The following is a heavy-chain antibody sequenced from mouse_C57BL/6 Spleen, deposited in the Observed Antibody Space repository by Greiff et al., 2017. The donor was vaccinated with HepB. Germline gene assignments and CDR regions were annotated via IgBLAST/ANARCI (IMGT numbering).Heavy chain of an antibody. CDR3: ARDRYAVVAPYYYAMDY. CDR2: IHPNSGST. D-gene: IGHD1-1*01. CDR1: GYTFTSYW. V-gene: IGHV1-64*01. J-gene: IGHJ4*01. Sequence: QVQLQQPGAELVKPGASVKLSCKASGYTFTSYWMHWVKQRPRQGLEWIGMIHPNSGSTNYNEKFKSKATLTVDKSSSTAYMQLSSLTSEDSAVYYCARDRYAVVAPYYYAMDYWGQGTSVTVSS.